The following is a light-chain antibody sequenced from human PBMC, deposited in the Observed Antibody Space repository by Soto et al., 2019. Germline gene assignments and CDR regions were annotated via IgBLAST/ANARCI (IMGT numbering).Light chain of an antibody. CDR2: KAS. V-gene: IGKV1-5*03. J-gene: IGKJ1*01. CDR3: QQSYSNPRT. Sequence: DIQMTQSPSTLSASVGDRVTITCRASQSISSWLAWYQQKPGKAPKLLIYKASTLKSGVPSRFSGSGSGTDFTLTISSLQPEDFATYYCQQSYSNPRTFGQGTKVDI. CDR1: QSISSW.